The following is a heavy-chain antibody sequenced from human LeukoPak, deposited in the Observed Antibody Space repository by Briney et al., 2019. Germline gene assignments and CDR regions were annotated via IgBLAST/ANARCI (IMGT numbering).Heavy chain of an antibody. CDR1: GYTFTSYY. V-gene: IGHV1-46*01. CDR2: INPSGGST. J-gene: IGHJ4*02. CDR3: ARENYYDGSGSPSASAPVDH. Sequence: ASVKVSCKASGYTFTSYYMHWVRQAPGQGLEWMGIINPSGGSTSYAQKFQGRVTMTRDTSTSTVYMELSSLGSEDTAVYYCARENYYDGSGSPSASAPVDHWGQGTLVTVSS. D-gene: IGHD3-22*01.